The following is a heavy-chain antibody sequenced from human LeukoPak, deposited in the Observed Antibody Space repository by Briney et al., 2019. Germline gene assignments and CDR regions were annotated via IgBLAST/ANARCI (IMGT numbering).Heavy chain of an antibody. CDR1: GFTFSSYA. J-gene: IGHJ4*02. V-gene: IGHV3-30*02. Sequence: GGSLRLSCAASGFTFSSYALHWVRQAPGKVLEWVAFIRYDGTNKYYADSVKGRFTISRDNSKNTLYLQMNSLRAEDTAVYYCAKDMGSGSSTSYYFDYWGQGTLVTVSS. D-gene: IGHD2-2*01. CDR3: AKDMGSGSSTSYYFDY. CDR2: IRYDGTNK.